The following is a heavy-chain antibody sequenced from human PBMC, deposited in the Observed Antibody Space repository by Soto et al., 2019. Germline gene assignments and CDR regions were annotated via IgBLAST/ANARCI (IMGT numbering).Heavy chain of an antibody. J-gene: IGHJ3*02. D-gene: IGHD1-1*01. CDR2: ISSSSSYI. CDR1: GFTFSSYA. Sequence: GGSLRLSCAASGFTFSSYAMSWVRQAPGKGPEWVSSISSSSSYIYYADSVKGRFTISRDNAKNSLYLQMNSLRAEDTAVYYCARATTPRVFDIWGQGTMVTVSS. CDR3: ARATTPRVFDI. V-gene: IGHV3-21*01.